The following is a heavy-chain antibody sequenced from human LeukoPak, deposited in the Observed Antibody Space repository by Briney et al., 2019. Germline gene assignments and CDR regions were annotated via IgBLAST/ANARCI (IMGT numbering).Heavy chain of an antibody. CDR3: GRDFGLVGTKRSFDL. V-gene: IGHV3-11*01. D-gene: IGHD1-7*01. CDR2: ISGSGTTI. Sequence: GGSLRLSCAASGFTFTDYYMGWIRQAPGKGLEWLSYISGSGTTIFYAGSVKGRFTISRDNAKNSVDLQMNSLRAEDTAVYYCGRDFGLVGTKRSFDLWGQGTMVTVSS. CDR1: GFTFTDYY. J-gene: IGHJ3*01.